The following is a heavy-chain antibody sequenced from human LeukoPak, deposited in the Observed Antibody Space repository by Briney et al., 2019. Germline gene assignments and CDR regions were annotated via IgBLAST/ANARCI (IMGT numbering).Heavy chain of an antibody. CDR1: GYTFTSYG. V-gene: IGHV1-18*01. D-gene: IGHD6-13*01. Sequence: ASVKVSCKASGYTFTSYGISWVRQAPGQGLEWMGWISAYNGNTNYAQKLQGRVTMTTDTSTNTAYMELRSLRSDDTAVYYCARDRTIAAAGTPDYWGQGTVVTVSS. J-gene: IGHJ4*02. CDR2: ISAYNGNT. CDR3: ARDRTIAAAGTPDY.